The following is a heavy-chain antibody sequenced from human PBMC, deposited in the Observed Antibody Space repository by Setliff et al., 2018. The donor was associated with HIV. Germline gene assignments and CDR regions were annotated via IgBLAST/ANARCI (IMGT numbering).Heavy chain of an antibody. V-gene: IGHV4-31*03. J-gene: IGHJ4*02. Sequence: TLSLTCTVSGGSISSSGDYWSWVRQHPGKGLEWIGYIYYTGSTYSNPSLQSRVRISVDTSENQVSLRLSSVTAADTAVYFCAREPSLPYYDSSDYYHVPQYYFDYWGQGTLVTVSS. D-gene: IGHD3-22*01. CDR2: IYYTGST. CDR1: GGSISSSGDY. CDR3: AREPSLPYYDSSDYYHVPQYYFDY.